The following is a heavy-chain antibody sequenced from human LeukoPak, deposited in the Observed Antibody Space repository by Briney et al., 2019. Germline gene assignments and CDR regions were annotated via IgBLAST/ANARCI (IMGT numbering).Heavy chain of an antibody. CDR3: ARGKGGTIFGVGDAFDI. J-gene: IGHJ3*02. CDR1: GYTFTSYG. D-gene: IGHD3-3*01. V-gene: IGHV1-18*01. CDR2: ISAYNGNT. Sequence: ASVKVSCKASGYTFTSYGISWVRQAPGQGLEWMGWISAYNGNTNYAQKLQGRVTMTRDTSTSTVYMELSSLRSEDTAVYYCARGKGGTIFGVGDAFDIWGQGTMVTVSS.